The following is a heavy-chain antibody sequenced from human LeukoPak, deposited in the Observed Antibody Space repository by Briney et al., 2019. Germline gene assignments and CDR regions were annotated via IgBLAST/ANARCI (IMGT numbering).Heavy chain of an antibody. J-gene: IGHJ5*02. CDR1: GFTFSSYG. CDR3: ARQWFGELPNWFDP. V-gene: IGHV3-30*02. D-gene: IGHD3-10*01. Sequence: GGSLRLSCAASGFTFSSYGMHWVRQAPGKGLEWVAFIRYDGSNKYYADSVKGRFTISRDNAKNSLYLQMNSLRAEDTAVYYCARQWFGELPNWFDPWGQGTLVTVSS. CDR2: IRYDGSNK.